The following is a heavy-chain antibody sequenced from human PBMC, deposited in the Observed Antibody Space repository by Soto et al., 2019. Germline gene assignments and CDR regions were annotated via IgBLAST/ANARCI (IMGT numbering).Heavy chain of an antibody. V-gene: IGHV3-21*01. CDR3: AREDNYYYGMDV. Sequence: PGGSLRLSCAASGFTFSSYSMNWVRQAPGKGLEGVSSISSSSSYIYYADSVKGRFTISRDNAKNSLYLQMNSLRAEDTAVYYCAREDNYYYGMDVWGQGTTVTVSS. J-gene: IGHJ6*02. CDR1: GFTFSSYS. CDR2: ISSSSSYI.